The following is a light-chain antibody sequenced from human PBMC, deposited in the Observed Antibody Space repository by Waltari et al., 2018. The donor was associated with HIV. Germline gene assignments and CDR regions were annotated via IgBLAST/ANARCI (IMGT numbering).Light chain of an antibody. CDR3: SSYTSSSWV. Sequence: QSALTQPASVSGSPGPSITLSCTGISSDVDSYNYDCWYQQHPGKAPKLMIYDVTHRPSGVSNRFSGSKSGNTASLTISGLQAEDEADYYCSSYTSSSWVFGGGTKLTVL. J-gene: IGLJ3*02. CDR1: SSDVDSYNY. CDR2: DVT. V-gene: IGLV2-14*03.